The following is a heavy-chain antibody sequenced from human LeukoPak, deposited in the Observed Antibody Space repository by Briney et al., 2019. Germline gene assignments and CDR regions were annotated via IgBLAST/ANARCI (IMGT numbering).Heavy chain of an antibody. V-gene: IGHV3-48*02. CDR2: ISSSGSI. J-gene: IGHJ4*02. CDR1: GFTYSSYG. CDR3: ARRFDS. Sequence: GGSLRLSCVASGFTYSSYGMNWVRQAPGKGLEWVSYISSSGSIYYADSVKGRFTISRDNAKNSLYLQMNSLRDEDTAVYYCARRFDSWGQGTLVTVSS.